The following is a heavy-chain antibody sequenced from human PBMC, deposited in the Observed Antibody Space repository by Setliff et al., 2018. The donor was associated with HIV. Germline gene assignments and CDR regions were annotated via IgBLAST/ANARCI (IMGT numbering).Heavy chain of an antibody. CDR3: AKGRYSSGANYYYYYMDV. V-gene: IGHV3-23*01. D-gene: IGHD6-19*01. CDR1: GFTFSSYA. Sequence: PGGSLRLSCAASGFTFSSYAMSWVRQAPGKGLEWVSAISGSGGSTYYADSVKGRFTISRDNSKNTLYLQMNGLRAEDTAVYYCAKGRYSSGANYYYYYMDVWGKGTTVTVSS. CDR2: ISGSGGST. J-gene: IGHJ6*03.